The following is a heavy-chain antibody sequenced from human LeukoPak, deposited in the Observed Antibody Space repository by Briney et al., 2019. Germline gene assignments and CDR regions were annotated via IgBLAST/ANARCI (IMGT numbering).Heavy chain of an antibody. J-gene: IGHJ5*02. Sequence: PGGSLRLSCAASGFTFSSYSMNWVRQAPGKGLEWDSSISSSSSYIYYADSVKGRFTISRDNAKNSLYLQMNSLRAEDTAVYYCARDRYSSSYRWFDPWGQGTLVTVSS. V-gene: IGHV3-21*01. CDR1: GFTFSSYS. CDR2: ISSSSSYI. CDR3: ARDRYSSSYRWFDP. D-gene: IGHD6-6*01.